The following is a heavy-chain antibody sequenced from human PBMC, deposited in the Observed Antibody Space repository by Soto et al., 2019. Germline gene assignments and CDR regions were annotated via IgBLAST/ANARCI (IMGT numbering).Heavy chain of an antibody. CDR2: INPNSGGT. V-gene: IGHV1-2*02. CDR1: GYTFTGYY. Sequence: ASLNVSCKASGYTFTGYYMHWVRQAPGQGLEWMGWINPNSGGTNYAQKFQGRVTMTRDTSISTAYMELSRLRSDDTAVYYCARLHIAAAVKRVDYWGEVTLVTVSS. CDR3: ARLHIAAAVKRVDY. D-gene: IGHD6-13*01. J-gene: IGHJ4*02.